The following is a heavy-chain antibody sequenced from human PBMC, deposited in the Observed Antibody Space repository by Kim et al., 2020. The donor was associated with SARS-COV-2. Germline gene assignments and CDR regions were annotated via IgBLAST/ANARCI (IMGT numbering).Heavy chain of an antibody. D-gene: IGHD3-22*01. V-gene: IGHV4-31*03. Sequence: SETLSLTCTVSGGSISSGGYYWSWIRQHPGKGLEWIGYIYYSGSTYYNPSLKSRVTISVDTSKNQFSLKLSSVTAADTAVYYCARAPTYYYDSSGLDAFDIWGQGTMVTVSS. CDR3: ARAPTYYYDSSGLDAFDI. CDR1: GGSISSGGYY. J-gene: IGHJ3*02. CDR2: IYYSGST.